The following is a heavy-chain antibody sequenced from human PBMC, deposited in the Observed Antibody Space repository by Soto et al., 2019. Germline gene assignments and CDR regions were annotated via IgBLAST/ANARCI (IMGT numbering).Heavy chain of an antibody. Sequence: QVQLQESGPGLVKPSETLSLTCTVSGGSISSYYWSWIRQPPGKGLEWIGYIFYSGSTNYNPSLKSRVTISVDTSKNHFSLNLSSVTAADTAVYYCARRYGYSFDFWGQGTLVTVSS. CDR1: GGSISSYY. CDR3: ARRYGYSFDF. D-gene: IGHD4-4*01. CDR2: IFYSGST. V-gene: IGHV4-59*01. J-gene: IGHJ4*02.